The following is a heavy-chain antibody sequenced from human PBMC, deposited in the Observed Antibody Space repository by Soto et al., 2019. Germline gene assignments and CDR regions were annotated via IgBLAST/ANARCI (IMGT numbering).Heavy chain of an antibody. CDR3: ARAIWGQPNQFDY. V-gene: IGHV1-69*13. J-gene: IGHJ4*02. Sequence: SVKVSCKASGGTFSSYAISWVRQAPGQGLEXMGXXIXXFXTXXXAXXFQGRVTITADETTSTAYMELSSLRSEETAVYYCARAIWGQPNQFDYWGQGTLVTVSS. D-gene: IGHD2-21*01. CDR2: XIXXFXTX. CDR1: GGTFSSYA.